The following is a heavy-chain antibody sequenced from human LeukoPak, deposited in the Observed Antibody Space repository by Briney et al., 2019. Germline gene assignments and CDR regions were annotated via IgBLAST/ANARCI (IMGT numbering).Heavy chain of an antibody. V-gene: IGHV1-2*02. CDR3: AALKRVITPAAFDI. J-gene: IGHJ3*02. CDR2: INPKSGDT. CDR1: GYTFTDYY. D-gene: IGHD3-22*01. Sequence: PLASVKVSCKASGYTFTDYYMHWVRQAPGQGLEWMGWINPKSGDTTSAQNFQGRVTMARDTSISTAYLELSRLTSDDTAVYYCAALKRVITPAAFDIWGQGTMVAVSS.